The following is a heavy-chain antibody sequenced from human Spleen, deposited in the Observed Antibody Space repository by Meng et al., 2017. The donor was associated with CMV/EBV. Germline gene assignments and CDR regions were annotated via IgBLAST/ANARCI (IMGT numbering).Heavy chain of an antibody. D-gene: IGHD3-3*01. Sequence: ASVKVSCKASGYTFTSYGISWVRQAPGQGLEWMEWISAYNGNTNYAQKLQGRVTMTTDTSTSTAYMELRSLRSDDTAVYYCARVRFLEWLSPLYYYYGMDVWGQGTTVTVSS. CDR1: GYTFTSYG. V-gene: IGHV1-18*01. J-gene: IGHJ6*02. CDR2: ISAYNGNT. CDR3: ARVRFLEWLSPLYYYYGMDV.